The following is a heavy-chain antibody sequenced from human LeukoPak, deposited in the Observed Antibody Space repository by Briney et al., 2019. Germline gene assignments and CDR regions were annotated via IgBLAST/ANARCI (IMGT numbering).Heavy chain of an antibody. Sequence: SETLSLTCTVSGGSISSSSYYWGWIRQPPGKGLEWIGSIYYSGSTYYNPSLKSRVTISVDTSKNQFSLKLSSVTAADTAVYYCARADSSSWLYYFDYWGQGTLVTASS. D-gene: IGHD6-13*01. V-gene: IGHV4-39*07. CDR3: ARADSSSWLYYFDY. CDR2: IYYSGST. J-gene: IGHJ4*02. CDR1: GGSISSSSYY.